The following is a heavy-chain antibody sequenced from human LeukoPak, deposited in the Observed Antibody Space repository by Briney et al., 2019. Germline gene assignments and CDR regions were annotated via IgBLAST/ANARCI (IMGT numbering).Heavy chain of an antibody. CDR3: ASGTYNPRYDFDY. V-gene: IGHV3-23*01. CDR1: GFTFKNYA. D-gene: IGHD3-10*01. CDR2: ISGSGGST. J-gene: IGHJ4*02. Sequence: GGSLRLSCAASGFTFKNYAMSWVRQAPGKGLEWVSGISGSGGSTYYADSVKGRFTISRDNSKNTLSLQMNSLRAEDTAVYYCASGTYNPRYDFDYWGQGTLVTVSS.